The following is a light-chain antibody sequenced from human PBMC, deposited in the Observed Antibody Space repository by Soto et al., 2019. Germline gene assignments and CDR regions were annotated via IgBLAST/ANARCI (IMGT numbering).Light chain of an antibody. J-gene: IGLJ7*01. Sequence: QSVLTQSPSASASLGASVKLTCTLSSGHSTYAIAWHQQQPEKGPRYLMKLNSDGSHSKGGGIPDRFSGSSSGAERYLTISSRQSEDEADYYCQTWGTGTPAVCGGGTQLTVL. CDR1: SGHSTYA. CDR2: LNSDGSH. CDR3: QTWGTGTPAV. V-gene: IGLV4-69*01.